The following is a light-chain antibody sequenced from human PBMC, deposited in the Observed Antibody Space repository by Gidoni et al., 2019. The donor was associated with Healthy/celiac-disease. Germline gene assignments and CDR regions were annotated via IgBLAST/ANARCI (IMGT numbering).Light chain of an antibody. CDR1: QGLSSW. CDR2: AAS. CDR3: QQANSFPLT. Sequence: DIQMIHSPSSVSASVGDRGTITCRASQGLSSWLAWYQQKPGKAPKLLIYAASSLQSGVPSRFSGSGSGTDFTLTISSLQPEEFSTYYCQQANSFPLTFGQGTRLEIK. V-gene: IGKV1D-12*01. J-gene: IGKJ5*01.